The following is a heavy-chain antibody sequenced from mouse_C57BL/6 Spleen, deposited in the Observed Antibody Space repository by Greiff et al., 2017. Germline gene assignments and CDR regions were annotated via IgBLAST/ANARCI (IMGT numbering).Heavy chain of an antibody. CDR2: IHPNSGST. J-gene: IGHJ4*01. D-gene: IGHD1-1*01. Sequence: VQLQQPGAELVKPGASVKLSCKASGYTFTSYWMHWVTQRPGQGLEWIGMIHPNSGSTNYNEKFKSKATLTVDKSSSTAYMQLSSLKSEDSAVYYCAREGLLRRAMDYWGQGTSVTVSS. CDR1: GYTFTSYW. CDR3: AREGLLRRAMDY. V-gene: IGHV1-64*01.